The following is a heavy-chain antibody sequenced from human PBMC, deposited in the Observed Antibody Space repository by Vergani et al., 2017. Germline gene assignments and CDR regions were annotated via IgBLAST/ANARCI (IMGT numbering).Heavy chain of an antibody. J-gene: IGHJ3*02. CDR2: IYYRGST. CDR3: ARVQKQGRGVPIDAFDI. CDR1: GGSLSSYY. Sequence: QVQLQESGPGLVKPSVTLSLTCTVSGGSLSSYYWSWMRQPPGKGLEWIGYIYYRGSTNYNPSLKSRVTISVDTSKNQFSMKLSSVTAADTAVYYCARVQKQGRGVPIDAFDIWGQGTMVTVSS. V-gene: IGHV4-59*01. D-gene: IGHD3-10*01.